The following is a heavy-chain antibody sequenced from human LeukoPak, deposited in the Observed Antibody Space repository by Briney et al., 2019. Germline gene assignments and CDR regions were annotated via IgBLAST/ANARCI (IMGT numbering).Heavy chain of an antibody. V-gene: IGHV4-59*12. CDR2: IYYSGST. D-gene: IGHD6-13*01. Sequence: PSETLSLTCTVSGGSISSDYWSWIRQPPGKGLEWIGYIYYSGSTNYNTSLKSRVTRSVDTSKNQFSLKLSSVTAADTAVYYCARVPRIAAAGTTVSDYWGQGTLVTVSS. CDR3: ARVPRIAAAGTTVSDY. J-gene: IGHJ4*02. CDR1: GGSISSDY.